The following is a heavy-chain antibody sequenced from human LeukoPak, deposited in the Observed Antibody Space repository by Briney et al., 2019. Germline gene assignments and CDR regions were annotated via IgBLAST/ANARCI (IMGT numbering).Heavy chain of an antibody. CDR2: VSYDGSNK. D-gene: IGHD3-10*01. Sequence: GGSRRLSCAASGLTFSSYAMHWVRKAPGKGLEWVAVVSYDGSNKYYADSVKGRFTISRDNSKNTLYLQMNSLRAEDTAVYYCARDATMVRGVIYNWFDPWGQGTLVTVSS. V-gene: IGHV3-30-3*01. J-gene: IGHJ5*02. CDR1: GLTFSSYA. CDR3: ARDATMVRGVIYNWFDP.